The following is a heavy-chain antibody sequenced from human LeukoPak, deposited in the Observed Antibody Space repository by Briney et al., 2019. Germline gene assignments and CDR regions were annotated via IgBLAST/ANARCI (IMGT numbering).Heavy chain of an antibody. V-gene: IGHV3-7*03. J-gene: IGHJ4*02. CDR1: GFTFSSYG. D-gene: IGHD3-10*02. CDR2: ISNGGSAT. Sequence: GGSLRLSCAAPGFTFSSYGMHWVRQTPGKGLEWVASISNGGSATYYVDSVRGRFTISRDDAKNSLFLQMNGLRADDTAVYYCTRENYVPDSWGQGTLVTVSS. CDR3: TRENYVPDS.